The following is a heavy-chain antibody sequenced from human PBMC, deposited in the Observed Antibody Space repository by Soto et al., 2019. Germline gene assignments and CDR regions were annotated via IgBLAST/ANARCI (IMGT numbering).Heavy chain of an antibody. V-gene: IGHV4-59*01. D-gene: IGHD6-13*01. CDR3: ARYRREAVAGYTLDN. CDR1: GGSIISNY. J-gene: IGHJ4*02. Sequence: PSETLSLTCTVSGGSIISNYWTWIRQPPGKGLEWIGYVYNSGSTNYNPSLKSRVTISEDTSKSQFSLKVNSMTAADTAVYYCARYRREAVAGYTLDNWGQGISVTVSS. CDR2: VYNSGST.